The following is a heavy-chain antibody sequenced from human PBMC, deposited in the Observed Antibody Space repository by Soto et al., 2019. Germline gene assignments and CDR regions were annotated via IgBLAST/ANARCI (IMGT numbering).Heavy chain of an antibody. D-gene: IGHD2-21*02. V-gene: IGHV4-39*01. J-gene: IGHJ4*02. CDR3: ARQRTTVVTQAYFDH. CDR2: IYYSGRT. CDR1: GGSISSSSYY. Sequence: PSETLSLTCTVSGGSISSSSYYWGWIRQPPGKGLEWIGSIYYSGRTYYNPSFKSRVTISIDTSKNQFSLKLSSVTATDTAVYYCARQRTTVVTQAYFDHWGQGALVTVSS.